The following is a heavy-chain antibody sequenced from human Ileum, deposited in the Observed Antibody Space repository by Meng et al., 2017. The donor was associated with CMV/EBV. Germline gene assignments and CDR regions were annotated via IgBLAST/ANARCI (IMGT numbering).Heavy chain of an antibody. D-gene: IGHD4/OR15-4a*01. V-gene: IGHV4-61*08. CDR2: MYSSGTA. J-gene: IGHJ4*02. CDR3: ARVNARIPGALKD. Sequence: GSLRLSCTVSGDSVNTRDYYWTWVRQSPGNTLEWIGYMYSSGTANYNPSLDSRLTISVDTSKNLFSLSLNSVTAVDTATYYCARVNARIPGALKDWGQGVLVTVSS. CDR1: GDSVNTRDYY.